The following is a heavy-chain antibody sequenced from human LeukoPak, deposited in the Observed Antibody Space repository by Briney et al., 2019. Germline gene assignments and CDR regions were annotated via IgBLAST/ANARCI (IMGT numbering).Heavy chain of an antibody. J-gene: IGHJ6*04. CDR3: ARGLIAAAGMDV. Sequence: GASVKVSCKASGYTFTNYDISWARQAPGQGLEWMGWISAYNGNTNYAQKFQGRVTMTTDTSTTTAYMELRTLKSDDTAVYFCARGLIAAAGMDVWGKGTTVTVSS. D-gene: IGHD6-13*01. V-gene: IGHV1-18*01. CDR2: ISAYNGNT. CDR1: GYTFTNYD.